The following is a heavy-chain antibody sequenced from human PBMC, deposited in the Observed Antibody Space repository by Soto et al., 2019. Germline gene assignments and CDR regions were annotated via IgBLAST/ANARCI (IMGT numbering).Heavy chain of an antibody. D-gene: IGHD3-9*01. CDR2: IKQDGSEK. J-gene: IGHJ4*02. CDR1: GFTFSSYW. V-gene: IGHV3-7*01. Sequence: GGSLRLSCAASGFTFSSYWMSWGRQAPGKGLEWVANIKQDGSEKYYADSVKGRFTISRDNSKNTLYLQMNSLRAEDTAVYYCAKDLRNFDWLFPVLDYWGQGTLVTVSS. CDR3: AKDLRNFDWLFPVLDY.